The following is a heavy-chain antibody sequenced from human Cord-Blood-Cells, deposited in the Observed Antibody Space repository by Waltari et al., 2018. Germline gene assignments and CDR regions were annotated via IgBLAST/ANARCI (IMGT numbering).Heavy chain of an antibody. D-gene: IGHD2-15*01. J-gene: IGHJ4*02. CDR3: ARGRGGSLIDY. CDR1: GYTCTGYY. Sequence: QVQLVQSGAEVKKPGASVKVSCKASGYTCTGYYMHWVRQAPGQGLEWMGCLNPNSGGTNYAQKCQGWVTMTRDTSISTAYMELSRLRSDDTAVYYCARGRGGSLIDYWGQGTLVTVSS. CDR2: LNPNSGGT. V-gene: IGHV1-2*04.